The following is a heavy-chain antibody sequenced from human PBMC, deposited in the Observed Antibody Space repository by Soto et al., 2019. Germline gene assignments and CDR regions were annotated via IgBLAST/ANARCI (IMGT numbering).Heavy chain of an antibody. Sequence: SLRLSCAASGFTFSSYAMSWVRQAPGKGLEWVSAISGSGGSTYYADSVKGRFTIARDNSKNTLYLQMNSLRAEDTAVYYCAKDQEYCSSTSCYADNFDYWGQGTLVTVSS. CDR3: AKDQEYCSSTSCYADNFDY. CDR2: ISGSGGST. D-gene: IGHD2-2*01. J-gene: IGHJ4*02. V-gene: IGHV3-23*01. CDR1: GFTFSSYA.